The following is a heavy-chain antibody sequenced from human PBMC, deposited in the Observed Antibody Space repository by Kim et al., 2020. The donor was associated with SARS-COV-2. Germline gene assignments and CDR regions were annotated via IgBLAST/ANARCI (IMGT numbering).Heavy chain of an antibody. J-gene: IGHJ6*02. Sequence: SETLSLTCAVPGGSISSSNWWSWVRQPPGKGLEWIGEIYHSGSTNYNPSLKSRVTISVDKSKNQFSLKLSSVTAADTAVYYCASANYYGSGSYGRIHYYGMDVWGQGTTVTVSS. V-gene: IGHV4-4*02. D-gene: IGHD3-10*01. CDR1: GGSISSSNW. CDR2: IYHSGST. CDR3: ASANYYGSGSYGRIHYYGMDV.